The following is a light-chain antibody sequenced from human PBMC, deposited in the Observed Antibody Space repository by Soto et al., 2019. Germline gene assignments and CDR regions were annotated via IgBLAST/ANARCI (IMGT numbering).Light chain of an antibody. CDR3: AAWDDSLSGRV. CDR2: RSN. V-gene: IGLV1-47*01. Sequence: QAVVTQPPSASGTPGQRVTISCSGSSSNIGSNYVYWYQQLPGTAPKLLIYRSNQRPSGVPDRFSGSKSGTSASLAISGLRSEDEADYYCAAWDDSLSGRVFGGGTKVTVL. CDR1: SSNIGSNY. J-gene: IGLJ2*01.